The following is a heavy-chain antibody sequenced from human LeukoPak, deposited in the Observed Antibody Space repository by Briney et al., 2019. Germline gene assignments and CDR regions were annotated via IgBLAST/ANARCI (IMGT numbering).Heavy chain of an antibody. CDR3: AKDAQEDIVATLRDYYMDV. Sequence: GGSLRLSCAASGFTFSSYAMSWVRQAPGKGLEWVSAISGSGGSTYYADSVKGRFTISRDNSKNTLYLQMNSLRAEDPAVYYCAKDAQEDIVATLRDYYMDVWGTGTTVTASS. V-gene: IGHV3-23*01. D-gene: IGHD5-12*01. CDR1: GFTFSSYA. J-gene: IGHJ6*03. CDR2: ISGSGGST.